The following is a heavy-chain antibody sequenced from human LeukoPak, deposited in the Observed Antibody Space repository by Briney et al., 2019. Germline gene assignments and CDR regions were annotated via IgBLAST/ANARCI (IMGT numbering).Heavy chain of an antibody. D-gene: IGHD3-10*01. CDR1: GGSISSGDYY. V-gene: IGHV4-30-4*08. J-gene: IGHJ5*02. CDR3: ARYGSGSYELDP. Sequence: SQTLSLTCTVSGGSISSGDYYWSWIRQPPGKGLEWIGYIYYSGSTNYNPSLKSRVTISVDTSKNQFSLKLSSVTAADTAVYYCARYGSGSYELDPWGQGTLVTVSS. CDR2: IYYSGST.